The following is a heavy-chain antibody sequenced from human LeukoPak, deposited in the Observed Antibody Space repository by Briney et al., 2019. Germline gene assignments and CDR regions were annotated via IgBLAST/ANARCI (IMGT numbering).Heavy chain of an antibody. CDR1: GGSISSYY. D-gene: IGHD3-3*01. CDR3: ARQAGSITIFGVVIGAFDI. J-gene: IGHJ3*02. V-gene: IGHV4-59*08. CDR2: IYYSGST. Sequence: SETLSLTCTVSGGSISSYYWSWIRQPPGKGLEWIGYIYYSGSTNHNPSLKSRVTISVDTSKNQFSLKLSSVTAADTAVYYCARQAGSITIFGVVIGAFDIWGQGTMVTVSS.